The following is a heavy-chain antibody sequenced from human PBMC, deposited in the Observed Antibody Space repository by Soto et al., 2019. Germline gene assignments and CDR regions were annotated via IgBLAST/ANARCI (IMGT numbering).Heavy chain of an antibody. CDR3: ARQGTAMVNYYSYGMDV. V-gene: IGHV4-34*01. D-gene: IGHD5-18*01. J-gene: IGHJ6*02. CDR1: GGSFSGHY. CDR2: INHSGNT. Sequence: SETLSLTCAAYGGSFSGHYWTWSRQPPGKGLEWIGEINHSGNTNYNPSLKSRLTISVYTSKNQFSLKLSSVTAADTAVYYCARQGTAMVNYYSYGMDVWGQGTTVTVSS.